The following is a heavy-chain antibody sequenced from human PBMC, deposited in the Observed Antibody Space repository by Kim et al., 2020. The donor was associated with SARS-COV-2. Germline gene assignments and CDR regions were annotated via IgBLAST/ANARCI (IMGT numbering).Heavy chain of an antibody. V-gene: IGHV4-59*01. CDR1: GGSISSYY. CDR3: ARGPSPTIAAAGTFWFDP. Sequence: SETLSLTCTVSGGSISSYYWSWIRQPPGKGLEWIGYIYYSGSTNYNPSLKSRVTISVDTSKNQFSLKLSSVTAADTAVYYCARGPSPTIAAAGTFWFDPWGQGTLVTVSS. CDR2: IYYSGST. J-gene: IGHJ5*02. D-gene: IGHD6-13*01.